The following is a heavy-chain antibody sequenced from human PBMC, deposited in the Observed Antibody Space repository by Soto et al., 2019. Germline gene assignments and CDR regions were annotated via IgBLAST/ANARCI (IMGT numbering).Heavy chain of an antibody. CDR3: VSHPRRTVADYYWYFDL. CDR1: GGSIGSSSYY. D-gene: IGHD6-19*01. J-gene: IGHJ2*01. Sequence: QLQLQESGPGLVKPSETLSLTCTVSGGSIGSSSYYWGWIRQPPGKGLEWIGSIYYSGSTYYNPSLKSRVTISVDTSKNQFSLKLSSVTAADTAVYYCVSHPRRTVADYYWYFDLWGRAPWSLSPQ. V-gene: IGHV4-39*01. CDR2: IYYSGST.